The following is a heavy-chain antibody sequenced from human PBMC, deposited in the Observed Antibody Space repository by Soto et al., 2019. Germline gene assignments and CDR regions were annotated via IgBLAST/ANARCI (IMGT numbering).Heavy chain of an antibody. CDR1: GGTFSSYA. V-gene: IGHV1-69*01. D-gene: IGHD4-17*01. J-gene: IGHJ5*01. CDR3: ARVCSQNSGDYSSIAGWFDS. CDR2: IIPIFGTA. Sequence: QVQLVQSGAEVKKPGSSVKVSCKASGGTFSSYAISWVRQAPGQGLEWMGGIIPIFGTANYAQKFQGRVTITADESTSTAYMELSSLRSEDTAVYYCARVCSQNSGDYSSIAGWFDSLGQGTLVTVSS.